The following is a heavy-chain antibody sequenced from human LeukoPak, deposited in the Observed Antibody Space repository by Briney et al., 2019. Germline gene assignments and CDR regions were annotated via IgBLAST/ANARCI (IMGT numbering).Heavy chain of an antibody. CDR3: ARDPSGYFNY. CDR2: IYYSGST. V-gene: IGHV4-61*01. Sequence: SDTLSLTCTVSGGSVSSVNYYWSWIRQPPGKGLEWIGYIYYSGSTNYNPSLKSRVTISVDTSKNQFSLKLSSVTAADTAVYYCARDPSGYFNYWGQGTLATVSS. D-gene: IGHD3-22*01. J-gene: IGHJ4*02. CDR1: GGSVSSVNYY.